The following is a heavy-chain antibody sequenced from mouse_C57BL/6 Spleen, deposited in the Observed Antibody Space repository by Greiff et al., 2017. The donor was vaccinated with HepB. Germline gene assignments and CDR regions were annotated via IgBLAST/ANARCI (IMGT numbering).Heavy chain of an antibody. CDR2: INYDGSST. D-gene: IGHD2-3*01. J-gene: IGHJ3*01. V-gene: IGHV5-16*01. CDR1: GFTFSDYY. Sequence: EVNVVESEGGLVQPGSSMKLSCTASGFTFSDYYMAWVRQVPEKGLEWVANINYDGSSTYYLDSLKSRFIISRDNAKNILYLQMSSLKSEDTATYYCASQPFDGPWFAYWGQGTLVTVSA. CDR3: ASQPFDGPWFAY.